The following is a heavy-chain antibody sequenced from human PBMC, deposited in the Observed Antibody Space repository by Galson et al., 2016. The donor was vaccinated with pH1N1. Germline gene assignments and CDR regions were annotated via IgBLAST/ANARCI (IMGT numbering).Heavy chain of an antibody. V-gene: IGHV3-23*01. CDR1: QITFSDYA. CDR3: AKFCSTCPFDY. J-gene: IGHJ4*02. D-gene: IGHD3-10*02. Sequence: SLRLSCAASQITFSDYAMSWVRQAPGKGLQWVSTISGSGASTYYAASVEGRFTTSRDNSKSTLFLQLDRLRAEDTAVYYCAKFCSTCPFDYWGQGVLVVVSA. CDR2: ISGSGAST.